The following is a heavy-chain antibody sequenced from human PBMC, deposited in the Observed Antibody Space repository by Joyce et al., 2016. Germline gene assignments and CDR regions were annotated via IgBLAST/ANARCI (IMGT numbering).Heavy chain of an antibody. CDR2: VNPNKGGT. J-gene: IGHJ5*02. V-gene: IGHV1-2*02. CDR1: GYTFTGHY. D-gene: IGHD2/OR15-2a*01. Sequence: QVQLVQSGAEVKKPGASVKVPCKASGYTFTGHYMHWVRQAPGQGLEWMGWVNPNKGGTNYAKKFQGRVTMARDTSISTAYMELSRLRPDDTAVYYCARDDHCNSGCYVGWFDPWGQGTLVTVSS. CDR3: ARDDHCNSGCYVGWFDP.